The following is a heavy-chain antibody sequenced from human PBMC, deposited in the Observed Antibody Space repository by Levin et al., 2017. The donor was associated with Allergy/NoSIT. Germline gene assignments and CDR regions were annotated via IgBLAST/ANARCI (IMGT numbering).Heavy chain of an antibody. CDR3: ARDSGYNYGPIDS. D-gene: IGHD5-18*01. CDR2: VYHSGST. V-gene: IGHV4-61*08. J-gene: IGHJ4*02. CDR1: GGSVSSGDYY. Sequence: GSLRLSCSVSGGSVSSGDYYWSWIRQPPGKGLEWIGYVYHSGSTNYNPPLRSRVTISLDTSKNQFSLKLSSVTAADTAVYYCARDSGYNYGPIDSWGQGTLVTVSS.